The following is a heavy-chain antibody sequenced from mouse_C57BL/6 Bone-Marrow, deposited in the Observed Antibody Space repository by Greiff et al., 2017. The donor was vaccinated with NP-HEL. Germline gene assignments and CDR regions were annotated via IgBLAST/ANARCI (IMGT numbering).Heavy chain of an antibody. D-gene: IGHD4-1*01. J-gene: IGHJ3*01. CDR2: IYPGSGST. V-gene: IGHV1-55*01. CDR1: GYTFTSYW. Sequence: QVQLQQPGAELVKPGASVKMSCKASGYTFTSYWITWVKQRPGQGLEWIGDIYPGSGSTNYNEKFKSKATLTVDTSSSTAYMQLSSLTSEDSAVYYCARSGGNWATWFAYWGQGTQVTVSA. CDR3: ARSGGNWATWFAY.